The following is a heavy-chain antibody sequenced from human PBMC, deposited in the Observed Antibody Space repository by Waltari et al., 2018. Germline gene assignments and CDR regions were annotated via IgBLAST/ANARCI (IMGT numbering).Heavy chain of an antibody. D-gene: IGHD3-9*01. CDR1: GFSLSTSGVG. CDR2: IYWNDDK. V-gene: IGHV2-5*01. CDR3: AHRPAVYYDILTSFDY. Sequence: QITLKESGPTLVKPTQTLTLTCTFSGFSLSTSGVGVGWIRQPPGKALEWLALIYWNDDKRYSPSLKSRLTITKDTSENQVVLTMTNMDPVDTATYYCAHRPAVYYDILTSFDYWGQGTLVTVSS. J-gene: IGHJ4*02.